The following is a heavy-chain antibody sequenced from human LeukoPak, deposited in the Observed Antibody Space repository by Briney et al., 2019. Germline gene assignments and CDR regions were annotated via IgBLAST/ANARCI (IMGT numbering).Heavy chain of an antibody. Sequence: SETLSLTCAVYGGSFSSYYWSWIRQPPGKGLEWIGEINHSGSTNYNPSLKSRVTISVDTSKNQFSLKLSSVTAADTAVYYCARANPYYGSGRTWFDPWGQGTLVTVSS. CDR3: ARANPYYGSGRTWFDP. CDR1: GGSFSSYY. V-gene: IGHV4-34*01. D-gene: IGHD3-10*01. CDR2: INHSGST. J-gene: IGHJ5*02.